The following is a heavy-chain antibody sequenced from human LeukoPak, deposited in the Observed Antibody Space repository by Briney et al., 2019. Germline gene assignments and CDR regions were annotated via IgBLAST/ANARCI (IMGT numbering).Heavy chain of an antibody. CDR1: GFTFSSYA. V-gene: IGHV3-30-3*01. D-gene: IGHD3-22*01. J-gene: IGHJ4*02. CDR3: ARERFYDSSGYYVY. CDR2: ISYDGSNK. Sequence: GGSLRLSCAASGFTFSSYAMHWVRQAPGKGLEWVAVISYDGSNKYYADSVKGRFTISRDNAKNSLYLQMNSLRDEDTAVYYCARERFYDSSGYYVYWGQGTLVTVSS.